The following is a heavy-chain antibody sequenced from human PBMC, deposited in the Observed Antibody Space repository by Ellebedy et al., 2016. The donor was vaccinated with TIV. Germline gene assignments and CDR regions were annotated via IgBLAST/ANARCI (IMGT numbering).Heavy chain of an antibody. CDR3: ARDKNTGYIDY. CDR1: GFTFRNAW. J-gene: IGHJ4*02. CDR2: LWLDGSKE. V-gene: IGHV3-33*08. D-gene: IGHD2-8*02. Sequence: PGGSLRLSCTHSGFTFRNAWMSWVRQAPGKGLEWVALLWLDGSKEYYADSVKGRFTISRDNSKNTLYMQMNSLRAEDTAVYYCARDKNTGYIDYWGQGALVTVSS.